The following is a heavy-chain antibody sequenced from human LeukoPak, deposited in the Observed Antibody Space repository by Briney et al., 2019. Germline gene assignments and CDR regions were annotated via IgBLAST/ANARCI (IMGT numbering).Heavy chain of an antibody. V-gene: IGHV3-23*01. D-gene: IGHD6-19*01. CDR1: GFTFNTYA. CDR2: MSGSGGRT. J-gene: IGHJ4*02. CDR3: ARAWIAVAGTLDY. Sequence: PGGSLRLSCAASGFTFNTYAMSWVRQAPGKGLEWVSAMSGSGGRTYYADSVKGRFTISRDNSKNTLYLQMNSLRAEDTAVYYCARAWIAVAGTLDYWGQGTLVTVSS.